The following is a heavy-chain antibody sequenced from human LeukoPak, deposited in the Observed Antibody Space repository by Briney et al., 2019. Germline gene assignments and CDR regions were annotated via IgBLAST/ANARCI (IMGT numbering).Heavy chain of an antibody. Sequence: SETLSLTCTVSGGSISTSSYYWGWVRQPPGKGLEWIGNIFYSGSTYYSPSLKSRVTISLDTSRNQFSLKLSSVTAADTAVYYCARDRSAAGTRSNDAFDIWGQGTMVTVSS. J-gene: IGHJ3*02. CDR2: IFYSGST. D-gene: IGHD6-13*01. V-gene: IGHV4-39*07. CDR1: GGSISTSSYY. CDR3: ARDRSAAGTRSNDAFDI.